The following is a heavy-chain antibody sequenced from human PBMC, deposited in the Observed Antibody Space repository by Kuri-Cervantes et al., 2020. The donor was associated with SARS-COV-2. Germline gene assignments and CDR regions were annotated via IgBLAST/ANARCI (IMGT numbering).Heavy chain of an antibody. CDR1: GFTFSSYS. V-gene: IGHV3-30*18. Sequence: GESLKISCAASGFTFSSYSMNWVRRAPGKGLEWMALISYDGSVRHYAESVKGRFTISRDNFNDTLFLQMNSLRPDDTAVYYCAKDPAPDCSTRSCSFDYWGQGARVTVSS. CDR3: AKDPAPDCSTRSCSFDY. CDR2: ISYDGSVR. J-gene: IGHJ4*02. D-gene: IGHD2-2*01.